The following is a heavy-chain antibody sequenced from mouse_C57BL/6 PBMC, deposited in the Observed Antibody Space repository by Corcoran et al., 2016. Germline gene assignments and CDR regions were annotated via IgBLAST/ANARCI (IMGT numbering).Heavy chain of an antibody. D-gene: IGHD1-1*01. CDR2: INTYSGVP. J-gene: IGHJ4*01. CDR1: GYTFTTYG. Sequence: QIQLVQSGPELKKPGETVKISCKASGYTFTTYGMSWVKQAPGKGLKWMGWINTYSGVPTYADDFKGRFAFSLETSASTAYLQINNLKNEDTATYFCASLYGSSRDYAMDYWGQGTSVTVSS. CDR3: ASLYGSSRDYAMDY. V-gene: IGHV9-3*01.